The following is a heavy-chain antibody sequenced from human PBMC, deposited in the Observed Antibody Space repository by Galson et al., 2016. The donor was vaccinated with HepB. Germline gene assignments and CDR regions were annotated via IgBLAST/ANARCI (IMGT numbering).Heavy chain of an antibody. Sequence: SLRLSCAGSGFLFSSHGMTWVRQAPGKGLEWVAIIWYDGVNKNYAESVKGRFTISRDNSKNTVYLQMNSLRAEDTAVYYCAREWQWLDGIDYWGQGTLVTVSS. J-gene: IGHJ4*02. CDR3: AREWQWLDGIDY. V-gene: IGHV3-33*08. CDR2: IWYDGVNK. CDR1: GFLFSSHG. D-gene: IGHD6-19*01.